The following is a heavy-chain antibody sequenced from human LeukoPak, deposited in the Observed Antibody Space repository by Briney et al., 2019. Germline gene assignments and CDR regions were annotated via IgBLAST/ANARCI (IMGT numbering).Heavy chain of an antibody. D-gene: IGHD3-10*01. CDR1: GYTFTSYD. Sequence: ASVEVSCKASGYTFTSYDINWVRQATGQGLEWMGWMNPNSGNTGYAQKFQGRVTMTRNTSISTAYMELGSLRSEDTAVYYCARRYYGSGSYDHWGQGTLVTVSS. V-gene: IGHV1-8*01. CDR3: ARRYYGSGSYDH. J-gene: IGHJ4*02. CDR2: MNPNSGNT.